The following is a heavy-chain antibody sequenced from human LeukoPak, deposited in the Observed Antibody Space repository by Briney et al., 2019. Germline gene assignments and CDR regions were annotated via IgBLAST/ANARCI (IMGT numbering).Heavy chain of an antibody. CDR3: ARDRRSGLDH. Sequence: GGSLRLSCAASGFSFSSSCMAWVRQAPGQGLEWVANLKQDAYQTFYLESVKGRFTISRDNAKSSLYLYMNSLRVEDTAMYYCARDRRSGLDHWGQGALVTVSS. CDR1: GFSFSSSC. CDR2: LKQDAYQT. D-gene: IGHD6-19*01. V-gene: IGHV3-7*03. J-gene: IGHJ4*02.